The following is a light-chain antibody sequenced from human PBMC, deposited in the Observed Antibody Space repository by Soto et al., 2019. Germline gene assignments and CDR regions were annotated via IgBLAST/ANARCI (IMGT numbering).Light chain of an antibody. J-gene: IGKJ3*01. CDR2: AAS. Sequence: DIQMTQSPSSLSASIGDRVTITCRASQRISNYLNWYQQKPGKAPKLLIYAASSLQGGVPSRFSGSGSGTDFTLTISSLQPEDFATYFCQQSYSTPFTLGPGTKVDIK. CDR3: QQSYSTPFT. CDR1: QRISNY. V-gene: IGKV1-39*01.